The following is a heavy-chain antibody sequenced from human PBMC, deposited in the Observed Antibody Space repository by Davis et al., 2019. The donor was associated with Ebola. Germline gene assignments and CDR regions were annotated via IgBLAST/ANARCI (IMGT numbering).Heavy chain of an antibody. Sequence: GESLKISCKGSGYSFTSYWIGWVRQMPGKGLEWMGIIYPGDSDTRYSPSFQGQVTTSADKSISTAYLQWSSLKASDTAMYYCARRGRDGYDSSDAFDIWGQGTMVTVSS. J-gene: IGHJ3*02. CDR2: IYPGDSDT. D-gene: IGHD5-12*01. CDR3: ARRGRDGYDSSDAFDI. V-gene: IGHV5-51*01. CDR1: GYSFTSYW.